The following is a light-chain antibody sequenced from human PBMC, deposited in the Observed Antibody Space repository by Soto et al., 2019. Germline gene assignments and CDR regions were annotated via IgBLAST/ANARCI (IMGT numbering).Light chain of an antibody. J-gene: IGLJ1*01. V-gene: IGLV2-23*02. CDR2: EVS. CDR3: CSYAGSSTFFYV. Sequence: QSALTQPASVSGSPGQSITISCTGTSSDVGSYNLVSWYQQHLGKAPKLMIYEVSKRPSGVSNRFSGSKSGNTASLTISGLQAEDEADYYCCSYAGSSTFFYVFGTGTKVTVL. CDR1: SSDVGSYNL.